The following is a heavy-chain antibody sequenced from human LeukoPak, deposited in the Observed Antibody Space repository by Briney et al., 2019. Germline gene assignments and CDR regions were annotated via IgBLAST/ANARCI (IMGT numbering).Heavy chain of an antibody. J-gene: IGHJ4*02. CDR3: VKGSRDTNDKWVNFES. CDR1: GFTFHDNG. V-gene: IGHV3-9*01. Sequence: GGSLRLSCVASGFTFHDNGMHWVRQAPGKGLEWVSVIRWNGDITEYVDSVEGRFTISRDDAKSSLYLQMNSLRVEDTALYYCVKGSRDTNDKWVNFESWGQGILVTVSS. CDR2: IRWNGDIT. D-gene: IGHD2-8*01.